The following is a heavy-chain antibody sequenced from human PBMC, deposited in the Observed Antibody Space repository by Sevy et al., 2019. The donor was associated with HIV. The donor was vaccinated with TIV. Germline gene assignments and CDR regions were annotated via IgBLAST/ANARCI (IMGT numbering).Heavy chain of an antibody. CDR2: IYTSGST. CDR3: ASQMDLAVGKLQVSYAFDI. Sequence: LRLSCTVSGGSISSGSYYWSWIRQPAGKGLEWIGRIYTSGSTNYNPSLQSRVTISVDRSRNQFSLKLRSVTAADTAVYYCASQMDLAVGKLQVSYAFDIWGQGTMVTVSS. V-gene: IGHV4-61*02. CDR1: GGSISSGSYY. D-gene: IGHD1-26*01. J-gene: IGHJ3*02.